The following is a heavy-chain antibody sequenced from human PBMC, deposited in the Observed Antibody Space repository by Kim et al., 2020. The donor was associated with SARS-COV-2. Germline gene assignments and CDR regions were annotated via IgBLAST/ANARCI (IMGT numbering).Heavy chain of an antibody. CDR3: AKGIAAAGHYYYGMDV. Sequence: GGSLRLSCAASGFTFDDYAMHWVRQAPGKGLEWVSGISWNSGSIGYADSVKGRFTISRDNAKNSLYLQMNSLRAEDTALYYCAKGIAAAGHYYYGMDVWGQGPTLTVSS. CDR2: ISWNSGSI. V-gene: IGHV3-9*01. J-gene: IGHJ6*02. D-gene: IGHD6-13*01. CDR1: GFTFDDYA.